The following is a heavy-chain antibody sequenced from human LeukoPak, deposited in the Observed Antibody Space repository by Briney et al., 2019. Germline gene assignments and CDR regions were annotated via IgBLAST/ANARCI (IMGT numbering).Heavy chain of an antibody. CDR3: ARTPYCGGDCYSFDAFDI. J-gene: IGHJ3*02. V-gene: IGHV3-73*01. Sequence: PGGSLRLSCAASGFTFSGSAMHWVRQASGKGLEWVGRIRSKANSYATAYAASVKGRFTISRDDSKNTAYLQMNSLRAEDTAVYYCARTPYCGGDCYSFDAFDIWGQGTMVTVSS. CDR1: GFTFSGSA. CDR2: IRSKANSYAT. D-gene: IGHD2-21*01.